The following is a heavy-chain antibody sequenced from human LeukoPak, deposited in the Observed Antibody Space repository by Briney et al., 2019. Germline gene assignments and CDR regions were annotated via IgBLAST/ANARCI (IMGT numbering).Heavy chain of an antibody. J-gene: IGHJ3*02. CDR3: ARPVATIDDAFDI. D-gene: IGHD5-24*01. V-gene: IGHV5-51*01. CDR2: IYPGDSDT. CDR1: GYSFTSYW. Sequence: GESLQISCKGSGYSFTSYWIGWVRQMPGKGLEWMGIIYPGDSDTRYSPSFQGQVTISADKSISTAYLQWSSLKASDTAMYYCARPVATIDDAFDIWGQGTMVTVSS.